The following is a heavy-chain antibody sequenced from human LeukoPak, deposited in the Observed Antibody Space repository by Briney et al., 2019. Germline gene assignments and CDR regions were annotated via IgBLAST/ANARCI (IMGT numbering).Heavy chain of an antibody. J-gene: IGHJ4*02. CDR1: GFTSTSYA. D-gene: IGHD4-11*01. CDR3: AKELQTPRDY. CDR2: ISGSGGST. V-gene: IGHV3-23*01. Sequence: GGSLRLSCAASGFTSTSYAMSSVRRAPGKGLEWVSAISGSGGSTYYADSVKGRFTISRDNSKNTLYLQMNSLRAEDTAVYYCAKELQTPRDYWGQGTLVTVSS.